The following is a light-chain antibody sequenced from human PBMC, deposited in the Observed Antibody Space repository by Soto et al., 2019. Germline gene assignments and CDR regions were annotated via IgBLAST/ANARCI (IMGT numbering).Light chain of an antibody. CDR2: DAS. Sequence: EIVLTQSPATLSLSPGERATLSCRASQSVSNYLAWYQHKPGQAHRLLISDASSRATGIPARFSGSGSGTDFTLTISSLEPEDFSVYFCQLRSNWPPTLTFGQGTKVEIK. CDR1: QSVSNY. V-gene: IGKV3-11*01. J-gene: IGKJ1*01. CDR3: QLRSNWPPTLT.